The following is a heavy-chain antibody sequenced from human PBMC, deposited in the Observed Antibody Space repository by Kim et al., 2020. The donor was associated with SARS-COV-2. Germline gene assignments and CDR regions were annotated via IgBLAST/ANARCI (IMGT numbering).Heavy chain of an antibody. Sequence: SETLSLTCTVSGGSISDYYLSWIRQSPRKELEWVGYISYIGTTSYNPSLRSGVDISLETSKKQFSLQLISVTAAYTAVFYCARYCRCYGCFSWASCAYWG. CDR2: ISYIGTT. D-gene: IGHD2-15*01. CDR1: GGSISDYY. J-gene: IGHJ4*01. CDR3: ARYCRCYGCFSWASCAY. V-gene: IGHV4-59*01.